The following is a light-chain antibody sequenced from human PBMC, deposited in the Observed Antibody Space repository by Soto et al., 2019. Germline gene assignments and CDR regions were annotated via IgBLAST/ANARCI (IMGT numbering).Light chain of an antibody. J-gene: IGKJ1*01. Sequence: IPVKQSLSTVSASIGDRVTINCRASQSISTWLAWYQQKPGKAPKLLISGASSLQSGVPSRFSGSASGTEFTLTISSLQPDDIATYYCQQCHRYLTSAQGTKADIK. CDR2: GAS. CDR1: QSISTW. CDR3: QQCHRYLT. V-gene: IGKV1-5*01.